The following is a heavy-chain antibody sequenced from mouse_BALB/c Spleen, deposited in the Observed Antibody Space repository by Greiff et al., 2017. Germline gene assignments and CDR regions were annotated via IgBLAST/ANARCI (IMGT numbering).Heavy chain of an antibody. D-gene: IGHD6-1*01. J-gene: IGHJ4*01. CDR2: IDPYDGGT. Sequence: EVQGVESGPELEKPGASVKISCKASGYSFTGYNMNWVKQSNGKSLEWIGNIDPYDGGTSYTQKFKGKATLTVDKASSTAYMQLKSLTSEDSAVYDGAREENLRGGNYAMDYWGQGTSVTGSS. V-gene: IGHV1S135*01. CDR1: GYSFTGYN. CDR3: AREENLRGGNYAMDY.